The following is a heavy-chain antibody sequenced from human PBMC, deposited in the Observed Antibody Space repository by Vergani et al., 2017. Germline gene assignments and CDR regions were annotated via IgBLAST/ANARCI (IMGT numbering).Heavy chain of an antibody. D-gene: IGHD1-1*01. Sequence: EVQLLESGGDLVQPGGSLRLSCAASGFSFTTYAMSWVRQAPGKGLEWVSTMNTNGAYTRYGDSVKGRFTISRDNSKSTLYLQMNSLRAEDTAIYYCAKGGWNYWFDSWGQGTLVIVS. CDR2: MNTNGAYT. CDR3: AKGGWNYWFDS. V-gene: IGHV3-23*01. J-gene: IGHJ5*01. CDR1: GFSFTTYA.